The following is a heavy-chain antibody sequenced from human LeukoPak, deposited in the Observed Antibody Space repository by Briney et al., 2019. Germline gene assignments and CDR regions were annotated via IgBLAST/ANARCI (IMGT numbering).Heavy chain of an antibody. J-gene: IGHJ4*02. Sequence: GGSLRLSCAASGFTFSSYWMSWVRQAPGKGLERVANIDQDGSEKYYVDSVKGRFTISRDNSKNTLYLQMNSLRAEDTAVYYCAKDRRAGSYDYWGQGTLVTVSS. CDR3: AKDRRAGSYDY. D-gene: IGHD3-10*01. CDR2: IDQDGSEK. CDR1: GFTFSSYW. V-gene: IGHV3-7*03.